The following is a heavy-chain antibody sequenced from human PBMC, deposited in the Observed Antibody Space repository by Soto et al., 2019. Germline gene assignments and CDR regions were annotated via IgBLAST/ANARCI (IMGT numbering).Heavy chain of an antibody. CDR3: ARGDRGGSGSPASYYYSGLDV. CDR2: VSAGGDMT. V-gene: IGHV3-23*01. D-gene: IGHD3-10*01. Sequence: EVQLLESGGHLVQPGGSLRLSWAASGFTFVPYAMSWVRQAPGKGLEWVSSVSAGGDMTYYSNSVKGRFTITRDNSNNALFLQMNSLRIEDTALYYCARGDRGGSGSPASYYYSGLDVWGQGTTVTVS. CDR1: GFTFVPYA. J-gene: IGHJ6*02.